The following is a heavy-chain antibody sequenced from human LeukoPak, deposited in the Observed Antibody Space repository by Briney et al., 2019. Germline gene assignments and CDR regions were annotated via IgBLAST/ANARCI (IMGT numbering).Heavy chain of an antibody. CDR1: GYTFTSYG. J-gene: IGHJ4*02. CDR2: ISAYNGNT. D-gene: IGHD6-19*01. CDR3: ARESSSGWYPLY. Sequence: ASVKVSCKASGYTFTSYGISWVRQAPGQGRDWMGWISAYNGNTNYAQKLQGRVTMTTDTSTSTAYMELRSLRSDDTAVYYCARESSSGWYPLYWGQGTLVTVSS. V-gene: IGHV1-18*04.